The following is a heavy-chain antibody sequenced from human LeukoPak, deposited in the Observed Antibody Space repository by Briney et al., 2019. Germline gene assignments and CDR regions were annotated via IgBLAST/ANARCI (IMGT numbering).Heavy chain of an antibody. CDR3: ARDSPYNNGWLFYFGY. V-gene: IGHV3-30-3*01. J-gene: IGHJ4*02. CDR1: GFTFSNYA. CDR2: ISYDGTNK. Sequence: PGGSLRLSCAASGFTFSNYAMHWVRQAPGRGLEWVAVISYDGTNKYYADSVKGRFTISRDNSKNTVYLQMNSLRAEDTALYYCARDSPYNNGWLFYFGYWGQGTLVTVSS. D-gene: IGHD6-19*01.